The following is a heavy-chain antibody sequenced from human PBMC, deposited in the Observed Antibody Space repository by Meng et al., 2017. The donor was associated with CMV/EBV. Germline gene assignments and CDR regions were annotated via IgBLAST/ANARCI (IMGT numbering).Heavy chain of an antibody. CDR3: ARLRSGSFRGWFDP. V-gene: IGHV4-34*01. Sequence: LQHWGSGRLQPSTTLSRTSAFYVGSFSGYYWSGIRQPPGKGLEWIGEINHSGSTNYNPSLKSRVTISVDTSKNQFSLKLSSVTAADTAVYYCARLRSGSFRGWFDPWGQGTLVTVSS. D-gene: IGHD1-26*01. CDR2: INHSGST. CDR1: VGSFSGYY. J-gene: IGHJ5*02.